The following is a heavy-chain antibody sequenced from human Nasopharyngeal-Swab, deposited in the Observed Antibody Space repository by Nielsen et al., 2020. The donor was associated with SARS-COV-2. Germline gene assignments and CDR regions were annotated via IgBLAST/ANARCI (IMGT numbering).Heavy chain of an antibody. Sequence: GESLKISCAASGFTFSSYAMSWVRQAPGKGLEWVSAISGSGGSTYYADSVKGQFTISRDNSKNTLYLQMNSLRAEDTAVYYCAAGGDSSSSTFDYWGQGTLVTVSS. CDR1: GFTFSSYA. CDR2: ISGSGGST. J-gene: IGHJ4*02. V-gene: IGHV3-23*01. CDR3: AAGGDSSSSTFDY. D-gene: IGHD6-6*01.